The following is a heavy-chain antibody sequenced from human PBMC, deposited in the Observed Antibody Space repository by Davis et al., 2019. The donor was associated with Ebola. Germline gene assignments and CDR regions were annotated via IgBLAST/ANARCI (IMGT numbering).Heavy chain of an antibody. J-gene: IGHJ6*02. CDR1: GGSVRSGSYR. D-gene: IGHD4-17*01. CDR2: IYSRGST. CDR3: ARGNYGDYIVLYYYNMDV. V-gene: IGHV4-61*01. Sequence: MPSETLSLTCTVSGGSVRSGSYRWSWIRQPPGKGLEWIGNIYSRGSTNYNPSLKSRLTISIDTSENQFSLKLTSVTAADTAVYYCARGNYGDYIVLYYYNMDVWGQGTTVTVSS.